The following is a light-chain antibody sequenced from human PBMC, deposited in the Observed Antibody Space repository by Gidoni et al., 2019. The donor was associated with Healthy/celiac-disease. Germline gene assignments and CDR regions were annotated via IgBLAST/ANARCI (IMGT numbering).Light chain of an antibody. Sequence: DIVMTQSPDSLAVSMCERATINCKSSQSVLYSSNNKNYLAWYQQKPGQPPKLLIYWASTRESGVPDRVSGSGSGTDFTLTISSLQAEDVAVYYCQQYYSTPLAFGQGTKVEIK. J-gene: IGKJ1*01. CDR2: WAS. CDR1: QSVLYSSNNKNY. V-gene: IGKV4-1*01. CDR3: QQYYSTPLA.